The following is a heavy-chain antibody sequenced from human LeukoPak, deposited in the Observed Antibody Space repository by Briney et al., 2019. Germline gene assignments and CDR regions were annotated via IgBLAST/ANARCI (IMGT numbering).Heavy chain of an antibody. CDR1: GFTFSSYE. J-gene: IGHJ3*02. Sequence: GGSLRLSCAASGFTFSSYEMNWVRQAPGKGLEWVSYISSSGSTIYYADSVKGRFTISGDNAKNSLYLQMNSLRAEDTAVYYCARVGISDAFDIWGQGTMVTVSS. CDR2: ISSSGSTI. V-gene: IGHV3-48*03. D-gene: IGHD2-15*01. CDR3: ARVGISDAFDI.